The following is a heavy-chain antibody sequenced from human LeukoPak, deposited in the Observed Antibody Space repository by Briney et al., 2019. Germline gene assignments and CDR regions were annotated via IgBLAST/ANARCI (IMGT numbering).Heavy chain of an antibody. D-gene: IGHD3-22*01. Sequence: SVKVSCKASGGTFSSYAISWVRQAPGQGLEWMGRIIPIFGTANYAQKFRGRVTITTDESTSTAYMELSSLRSEDTAVYYCAREADYYDSSGHSWFDPWGQGTLVTVSS. CDR2: IIPIFGTA. V-gene: IGHV1-69*05. J-gene: IGHJ5*02. CDR1: GGTFSSYA. CDR3: AREADYYDSSGHSWFDP.